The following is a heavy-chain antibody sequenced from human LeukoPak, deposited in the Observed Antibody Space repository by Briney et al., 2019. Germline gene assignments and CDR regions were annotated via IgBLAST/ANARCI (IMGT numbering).Heavy chain of an antibody. CDR1: GYTFTGYY. CDR3: ARESFPHSTENLYYYYYMDV. CDR2: INPNSGGT. J-gene: IGHJ6*03. Sequence: GASVKVSCKASGYTFTGYYMHWVRQAPGQGLEWMGWINPNSGGTNYAQKFQGRVTMTRDTSISTAYMELSRLRSDDTAVYYCARESFPHSTENLYYYYYMDVWGKGTTVTISS. D-gene: IGHD2-8*02. V-gene: IGHV1-2*02.